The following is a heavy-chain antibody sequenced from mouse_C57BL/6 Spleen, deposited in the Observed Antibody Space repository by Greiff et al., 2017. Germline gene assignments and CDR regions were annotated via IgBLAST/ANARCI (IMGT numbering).Heavy chain of an antibody. CDR1: GFTFSSYA. CDR3: TRDPYYYGSSYDAMDY. V-gene: IGHV5-9-1*02. J-gene: IGHJ4*01. D-gene: IGHD1-1*01. Sequence: EVKLVESGEGLVKPGGSLKLSCAASGFTFSSYAMSWVRQTPETRLEWVAYISSGGDYIYYADTVKGRFTISRDNARNTLYLQMSSLKSEDTAMYYCTRDPYYYGSSYDAMDYWGQGTSVTVSS. CDR2: ISSGGDYI.